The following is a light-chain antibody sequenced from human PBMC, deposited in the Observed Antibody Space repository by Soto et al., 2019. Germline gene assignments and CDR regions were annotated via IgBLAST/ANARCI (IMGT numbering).Light chain of an antibody. V-gene: IGKV1-39*01. Sequence: IQLTQSPSSLSSSLGDRVTLTWRASQSISSYLNWYQQKPGKAPKLLIYKASTLKSGVPSRFSGSGSGTDFTLTISSLQPEDFETYYCQQSYSTPLTFGGGTKVDI. J-gene: IGKJ4*01. CDR1: QSISSY. CDR2: KAS. CDR3: QQSYSTPLT.